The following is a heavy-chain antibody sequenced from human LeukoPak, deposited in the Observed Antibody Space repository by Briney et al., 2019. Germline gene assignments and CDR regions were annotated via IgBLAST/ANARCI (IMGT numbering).Heavy chain of an antibody. V-gene: IGHV1-69*13. J-gene: IGHJ5*02. CDR1: GYTFTSYG. D-gene: IGHD3-22*01. CDR2: IIPIFGTA. Sequence: ASVKVSCKASGYTFTSYGISWARHAPGQRLEWMGGIIPIFGTANYAQKFQGRVTITADESTSTAYMELSSLRSEDTAVYYCARESITMIVETHNWFDPWGQGTLVTVSS. CDR3: ARESITMIVETHNWFDP.